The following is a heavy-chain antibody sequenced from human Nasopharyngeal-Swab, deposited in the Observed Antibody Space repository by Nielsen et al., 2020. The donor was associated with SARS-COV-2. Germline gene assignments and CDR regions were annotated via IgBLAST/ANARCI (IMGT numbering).Heavy chain of an antibody. J-gene: IGHJ4*02. Sequence: GGSLRLSCAASGFTFSDYDMHWVRHAPGKGLELVSGISRDGRSIFFADSVRDRFTISRDNSKNTLYLQMGGLRAEDMAVYYCARAPYSGSYYGFDYWGQGTLVTVSS. D-gene: IGHD1-26*01. V-gene: IGHV3-64*02. CDR3: ARAPYSGSYYGFDY. CDR1: GFTFSDYD. CDR2: ISRDGRSI.